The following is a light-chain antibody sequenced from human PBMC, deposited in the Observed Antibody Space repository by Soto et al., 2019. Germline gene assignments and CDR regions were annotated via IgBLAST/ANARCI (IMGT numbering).Light chain of an antibody. CDR1: SSDVGSYNY. V-gene: IGLV2-14*01. CDR2: DVS. CDR3: SSYTSSSTYV. J-gene: IGLJ1*01. Sequence: QSVLTQPASVSGSPGQSITVSCTGTSSDVGSYNYVSWYQQHPGKAPKLMIYDVSNRPSGVSSRFSGSKSGNTASLTTSGLQAEDEADYYCSSYTSSSTYVFGTGTKVTVL.